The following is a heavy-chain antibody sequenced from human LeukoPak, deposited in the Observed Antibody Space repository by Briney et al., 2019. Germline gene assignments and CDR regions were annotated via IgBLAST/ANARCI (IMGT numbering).Heavy chain of an antibody. Sequence: PGGSLRLSCAASGFTFRTSGMNWVRQAPGKGLEWISYISSSGRTMYYADSVKGRFSISRDNAKNSLYLQMSSLRAEDTAVYYCARDSGRGYTYGYPDYWGQGTLVTVSS. CDR3: ARDSGRGYTYGYPDY. J-gene: IGHJ4*02. D-gene: IGHD5-18*01. CDR2: ISSSGRTM. CDR1: GFTFRTSG. V-gene: IGHV3-48*04.